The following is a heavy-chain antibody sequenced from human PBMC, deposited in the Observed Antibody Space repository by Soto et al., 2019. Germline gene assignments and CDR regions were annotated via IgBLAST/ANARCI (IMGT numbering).Heavy chain of an antibody. CDR1: GGAFSSYA. J-gene: IGHJ5*02. CDR2: IIPIFGTA. V-gene: IGHV1-69*13. CDR3: AREGASSCSSTSCRYRFDP. D-gene: IGHD2-2*01. Sequence: SVKVSCKASGGAFSSYAISWVRQAPGQGLEWMGGIIPIFGTANYAQKFQGRVTITADESTSTAYMELSSLRSEDTAVYYCAREGASSCSSTSCRYRFDPWGQGTLVTVSS.